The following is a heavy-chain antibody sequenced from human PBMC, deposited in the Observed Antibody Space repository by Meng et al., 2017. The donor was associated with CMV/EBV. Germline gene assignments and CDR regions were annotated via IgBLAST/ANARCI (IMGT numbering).Heavy chain of an antibody. J-gene: IGHJ4*02. CDR1: GFTFSSYA. D-gene: IGHD6-13*01. Sequence: GESLKISCAASGFTFSSYAMSWVRQAPGKGLEWVSAISGSGGSTYCADSVKGPFTISRDNSKNTLYLQMNSLRAEDTAVYYCAKFRGYSSSWSFWFDYWGQGTLVTVSS. V-gene: IGHV3-23*01. CDR3: AKFRGYSSSWSFWFDY. CDR2: ISGSGGST.